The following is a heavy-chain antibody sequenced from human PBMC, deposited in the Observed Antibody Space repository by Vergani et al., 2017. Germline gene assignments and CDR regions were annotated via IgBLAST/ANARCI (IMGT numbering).Heavy chain of an antibody. CDR1: GFTFSSYA. CDR3: AKFGSYSYYYYYYMDV. D-gene: IGHD1-26*01. V-gene: IGHV3-23*04. CDR2: ISGSGGST. Sequence: EVQLVESGGGLVQPGGSLRLSCAASGFTFSSYAMSWVRQAPGKGLEWVSAISGSGGSTYYADSVKGRFTISRDNSKNTLYLQMNSLRAEDTAVYYCAKFGSYSYYYYYYMDVWGKGTTVTVSS. J-gene: IGHJ6*03.